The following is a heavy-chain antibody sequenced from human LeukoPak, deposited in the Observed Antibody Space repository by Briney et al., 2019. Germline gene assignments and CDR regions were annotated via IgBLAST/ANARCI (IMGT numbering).Heavy chain of an antibody. Sequence: SETLSLTCTVSGASISSYYWSWIRQPAGKGLEWIGHVSTSESTNFNPSLKSRLAMSVDTSKNQFSLRLSSVTAADTAVYYCARDGVYSGSSYWGQGTLVTVSS. J-gene: IGHJ4*02. D-gene: IGHD1-26*01. V-gene: IGHV4-4*07. CDR3: ARDGVYSGSSY. CDR1: GASISSYY. CDR2: VSTSEST.